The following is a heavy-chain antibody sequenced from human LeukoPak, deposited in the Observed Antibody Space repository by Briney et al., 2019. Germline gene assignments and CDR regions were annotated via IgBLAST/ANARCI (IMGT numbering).Heavy chain of an antibody. D-gene: IGHD6-19*01. J-gene: IGHJ4*02. CDR3: ARVGYSSGLDY. CDR2: IYYSGST. Sequence: SSETLSLTRTVSGGSISSYYWSWIRQPPGKGLEWIGYIYYSGSTNYNPSLKSRVTISVDTSKNQFSLKLSSVTAADTAVYYCARVGYSSGLDYWGQGTLVTVSS. V-gene: IGHV4-59*01. CDR1: GGSISSYY.